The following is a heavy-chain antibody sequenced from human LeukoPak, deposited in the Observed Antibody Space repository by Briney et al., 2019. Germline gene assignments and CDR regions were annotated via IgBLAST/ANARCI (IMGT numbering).Heavy chain of an antibody. Sequence: ASVKVSCTASGGTFSSYAISWVRQAPGQGLEWMGRIIPILGIANYAQKFQGRVTITADKSTSTAYMELSSLRSEDTAVYYCARDLGYCSSTSCYTLYYYYGMDVWGQGTTVTVSS. D-gene: IGHD2-2*02. J-gene: IGHJ6*02. CDR2: IIPILGIA. CDR1: GGTFSSYA. V-gene: IGHV1-69*04. CDR3: ARDLGYCSSTSCYTLYYYYGMDV.